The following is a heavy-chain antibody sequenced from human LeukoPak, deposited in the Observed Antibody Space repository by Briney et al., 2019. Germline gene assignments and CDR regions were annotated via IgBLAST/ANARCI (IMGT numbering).Heavy chain of an antibody. CDR3: ARHLITMVRGVIITFPYDAFDI. CDR2: IYPGDSDT. J-gene: IGHJ3*02. Sequence: GESLKISCKGSGYRFTSYWIGWVRQMPGKGLEWMGIIYPGDSDTIYSPSFQGQVTISADKSISTAYLQWSSLKASDTAMYYCARHLITMVRGVIITFPYDAFDIWGQGTMVTVSS. V-gene: IGHV5-51*01. CDR1: GYRFTSYW. D-gene: IGHD3-10*01.